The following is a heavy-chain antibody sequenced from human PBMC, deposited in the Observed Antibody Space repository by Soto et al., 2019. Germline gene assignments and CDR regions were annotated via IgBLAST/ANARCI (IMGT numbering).Heavy chain of an antibody. CDR3: VRQPGGVATPGDDY. V-gene: IGHV1-8*01. CDR1: GYPFSAFD. CDR2: MNPDSGDT. Sequence: QVQLVQSGAEVKKPGASVKVSCEASGYPFSAFDINWVRQAGGQGLEWMGWMNPDSGDTAFAQRFQERITMARPPSISTAYMELSRLTSDDTGVYLCVRQPGGVATPGDDYWGQGTLVTVSS. J-gene: IGHJ4*02. D-gene: IGHD2-15*01.